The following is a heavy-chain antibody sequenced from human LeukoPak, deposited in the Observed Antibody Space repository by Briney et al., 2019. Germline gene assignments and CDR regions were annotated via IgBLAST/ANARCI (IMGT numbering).Heavy chain of an antibody. CDR3: ARDGGSGWYGHFQH. J-gene: IGHJ1*01. CDR2: IYYSGST. CDR1: GGSISSYY. V-gene: IGHV4-59*01. D-gene: IGHD6-19*01. Sequence: SENLSLTCTVSGGSISSYYWSWIRQPPGKGLEWIGYIYYSGSTNYNPSLKSRVTISVDTSKNQFSLKLSSVTAADTAVYYCARDGGSGWYGHFQHWGQGTLVTVSS.